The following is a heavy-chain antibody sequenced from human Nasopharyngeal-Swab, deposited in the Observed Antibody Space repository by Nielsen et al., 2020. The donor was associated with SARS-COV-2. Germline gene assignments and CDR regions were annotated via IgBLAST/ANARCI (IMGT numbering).Heavy chain of an antibody. CDR2: IIPIFGTP. Sequence: SVKVSCKASGGTFNSYAVSWVRQAPGQGLEWIGGIIPIFGTPNHAQQFRGRVTITADTSTSTAFMELSSLKSEDTAVYYCVTMPMVTTVGWYFDLWGRGTLVTVSS. D-gene: IGHD4/OR15-4a*01. CDR3: VTMPMVTTVGWYFDL. CDR1: GGTFNSYA. J-gene: IGHJ2*01. V-gene: IGHV1-69*06.